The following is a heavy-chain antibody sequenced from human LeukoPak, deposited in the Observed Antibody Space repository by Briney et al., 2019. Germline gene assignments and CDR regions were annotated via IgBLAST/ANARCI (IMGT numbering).Heavy chain of an antibody. CDR1: GFTFSSCG. V-gene: IGHV3-30*18. J-gene: IGHJ6*03. Sequence: PGGSLRLSCAASGFTFSSCGMHWVRQAPGKGLEWVAVISYDGSNKYYADSVKGRFTISRDNSKNTLYLQMNSLRAEDTAVYYCAKKKSQAKSHYYYYMDVWGKGTTVTVSS. CDR3: AKKKSQAKSHYYYYMDV. CDR2: ISYDGSNK.